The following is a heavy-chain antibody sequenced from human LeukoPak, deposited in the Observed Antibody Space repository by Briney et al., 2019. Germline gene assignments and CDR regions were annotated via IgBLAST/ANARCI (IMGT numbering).Heavy chain of an antibody. CDR1: GYTFTGYY. CDR3: AREAGGDYVWGSYRPGAFDI. V-gene: IGHV1-46*01. CDR2: INPSGGST. D-gene: IGHD3-16*02. J-gene: IGHJ3*02. Sequence: ASVKVSCKASGYTFTGYYMHWVRQAPGQGLEWMGIINPSGGSTSYAQKFQGRVTMTRDTSTSTVYMELSSLRSEDTAVYYCAREAGGDYVWGSYRPGAFDIWGQGTMVTVSS.